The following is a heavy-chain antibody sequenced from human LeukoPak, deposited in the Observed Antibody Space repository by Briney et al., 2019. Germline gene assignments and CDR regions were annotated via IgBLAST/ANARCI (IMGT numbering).Heavy chain of an antibody. V-gene: IGHV4-39*07. CDR1: GGSISSSSYY. D-gene: IGHD5-12*01. J-gene: IGHJ4*02. CDR3: ARRGLEGVATIFYFDY. CDR2: IYYSGST. Sequence: SETLSLTCTVSGGSISSSSYYWGWIRQPPGKGLEWIGSIYYSGSTYYNPSLKSRVTISVDTSKNQFSLKLSSVTAADTAVYYCARRGLEGVATIFYFDYWGQGTLVTVSS.